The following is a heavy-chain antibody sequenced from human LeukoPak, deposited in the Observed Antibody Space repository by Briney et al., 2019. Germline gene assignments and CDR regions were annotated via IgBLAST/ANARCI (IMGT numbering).Heavy chain of an antibody. J-gene: IGHJ2*01. Sequence: SVKVSCKASGGTFSSYAISWVRQAPGQGLEWMGGIIPIFGTANYAQKFQGRVTITADESTSTAYMELSSLRSEDTAVYYCARDSWPHSSGYYNWYFDLWGRGTLVTVSS. V-gene: IGHV1-69*13. CDR1: GGTFSSYA. CDR2: IIPIFGTA. CDR3: ARDSWPHSSGYYNWYFDL. D-gene: IGHD3-22*01.